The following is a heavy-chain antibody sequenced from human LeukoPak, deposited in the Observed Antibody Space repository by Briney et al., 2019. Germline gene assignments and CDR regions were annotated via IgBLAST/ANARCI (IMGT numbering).Heavy chain of an antibody. CDR2: FHYSGST. D-gene: IGHD3-10*01. Sequence: KPSETLSLTCTVSGGSFSSTVYYWVWIRQPPGKGLEWIGSFHYSGSTYYNPSLKSRVTMSVDTSKNQFSLNLTSVTAADTAVYYCASAPRVIRGVVNGYLDYWGQGTLVTVSS. V-gene: IGHV4-39*07. CDR3: ASAPRVIRGVVNGYLDY. CDR1: GGSFSSTVYY. J-gene: IGHJ4*02.